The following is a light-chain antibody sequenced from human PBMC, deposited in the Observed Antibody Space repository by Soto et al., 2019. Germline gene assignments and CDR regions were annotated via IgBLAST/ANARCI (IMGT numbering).Light chain of an antibody. Sequence: QSALTQPASVSGSPGQSITISCTGTSSDVGSYNLVSWYQQHPGKAPKFMIYEVSKRPSGVSNRFSGSKSGSTASLTISGLQADDEADYYCCSYAGVYTWVFGGGTKLTV. CDR2: EVS. J-gene: IGLJ3*02. V-gene: IGLV2-23*02. CDR3: CSYAGVYTWV. CDR1: SSDVGSYNL.